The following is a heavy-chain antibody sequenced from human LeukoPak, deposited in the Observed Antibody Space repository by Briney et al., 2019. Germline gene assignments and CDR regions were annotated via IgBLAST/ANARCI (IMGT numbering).Heavy chain of an antibody. V-gene: IGHV5-51*01. D-gene: IGHD1-26*01. J-gene: IGHJ5*02. CDR1: GYSFTSYW. Sequence: GESLKIFCKGSGYSFTSYWIGWVRQMPGKGLEWRGIIYPGDSDTRYSPSFQGQVTISADKSISTAYLQWSSLKASDTAMYYCARGAGSGSYPFNWFDPWGQGTLVTVSS. CDR2: IYPGDSDT. CDR3: ARGAGSGSYPFNWFDP.